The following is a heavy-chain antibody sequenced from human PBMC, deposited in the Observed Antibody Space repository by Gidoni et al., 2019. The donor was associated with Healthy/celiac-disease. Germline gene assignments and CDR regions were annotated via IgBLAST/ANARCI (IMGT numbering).Heavy chain of an antibody. CDR2: IYHSGST. J-gene: IGHJ6*04. D-gene: IGHD2-2*01. V-gene: IGHV4-4*02. Sequence: GKGLEWIGEIYHSGSTNYNPSLKSRVTISVDKSKNQFSLKLSSVTAADTAVYYCARGLTAAGDRRGGVWGKGTTVTVSS. CDR3: ARGLTAAGDRRGGV.